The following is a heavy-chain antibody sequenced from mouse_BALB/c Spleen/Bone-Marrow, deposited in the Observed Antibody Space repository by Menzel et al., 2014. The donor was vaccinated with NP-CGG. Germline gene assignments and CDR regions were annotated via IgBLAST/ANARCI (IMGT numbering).Heavy chain of an antibody. CDR3: ASRGEVRRHYYAMDY. J-gene: IGHJ4*01. CDR2: IYPGSGST. Sequence: QVQLQQSGPELVKPGASVKMSCKASGYTFTDSVLSWVKQRTGQGLEWIGEIYPGSGSTYYNEKFKGKATLTADKSSNTAYMQLSSLTSEDSAVYFCASRGEVRRHYYAMDYWGQGTSVTVSS. D-gene: IGHD2-14*01. V-gene: IGHV1-77*01. CDR1: GYTFTDSV.